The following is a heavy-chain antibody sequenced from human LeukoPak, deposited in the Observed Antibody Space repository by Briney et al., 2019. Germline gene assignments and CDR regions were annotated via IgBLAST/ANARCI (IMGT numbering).Heavy chain of an antibody. Sequence: ASVKVSCKASGYTFTGFYMHWVRQAPGQGLEWMGWINPNSGGTKYAQRFQGRVTMTRDTSINTAYMELNSLRSDDTAVYYCARKGERGRWYAVDYWGQGTLVTVSS. CDR1: GYTFTGFY. V-gene: IGHV1-2*02. CDR3: ARKGERGRWYAVDY. D-gene: IGHD6-13*01. CDR2: INPNSGGT. J-gene: IGHJ4*02.